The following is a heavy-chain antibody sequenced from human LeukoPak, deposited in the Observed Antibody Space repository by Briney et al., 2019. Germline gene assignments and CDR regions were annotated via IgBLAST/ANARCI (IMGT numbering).Heavy chain of an antibody. V-gene: IGHV3-23*01. D-gene: IGHD4-17*01. CDR3: ATKTSNGDRYFDY. J-gene: IGHJ4*02. CDR1: GFTLSRYA. CDR2: ISTTTCTT. Sequence: GGSLGPSCAASGFTLSRYAMSWLRDAPGKGREWLSAISTTTCTTFYADSVKDRFTISRDNSKNTLFLHMNSQRAEDTAVYYCATKTSNGDRYFDYWGQGHLVTVSS.